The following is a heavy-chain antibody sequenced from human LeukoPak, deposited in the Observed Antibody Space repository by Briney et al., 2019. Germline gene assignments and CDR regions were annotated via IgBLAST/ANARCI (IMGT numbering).Heavy chain of an antibody. V-gene: IGHV4-39*01. CDR2: IYYSGST. D-gene: IGHD2-21*01. CDR3: ARRDLWSFYFDN. J-gene: IGHJ4*02. Sequence: SETLSLTCTVSGGSISSTSYYWGWIRQTPGKGLEWIGSIYYSGSTYYNLSLKGRVTISVDTSKSQLSLRLRSVTAADTAVYYCARRDLWSFYFDNWGQGTLVTVSS. CDR1: GGSISSTSYY.